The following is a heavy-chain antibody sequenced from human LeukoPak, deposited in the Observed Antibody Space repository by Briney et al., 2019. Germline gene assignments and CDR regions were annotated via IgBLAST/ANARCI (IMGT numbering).Heavy chain of an antibody. Sequence: GSSVKVSCKASGATFSSYAISWVRQGPGQGLEWMGGIIPIFGTANYAQKFQGRVTITADESTSTAYMELSSLRSEDTAVYYCARATRADIVVVPAAIEANYYYYMDVWGKGTTVTVSS. CDR2: IIPIFGTA. CDR1: GATFSSYA. V-gene: IGHV1-69*01. D-gene: IGHD2-2*02. J-gene: IGHJ6*03. CDR3: ARATRADIVVVPAAIEANYYYYMDV.